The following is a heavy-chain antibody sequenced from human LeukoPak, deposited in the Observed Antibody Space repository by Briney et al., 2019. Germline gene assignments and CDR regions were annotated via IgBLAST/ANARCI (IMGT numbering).Heavy chain of an antibody. CDR1: GYIFTGYY. J-gene: IGHJ5*02. V-gene: IGHV1-8*02. D-gene: IGHD4-17*01. CDR3: ARSYGDYLDNWFDP. CDR2: MNPNSGNT. Sequence: ASVKVSCKASGYIFTGYYIHWVRQATGQGLEWMGWMNPNSGNTGYAQKFQGRVTMTRNTSISTAYMELSSLRSEDTAVYYCARSYGDYLDNWFDPWGQGTLVTVSS.